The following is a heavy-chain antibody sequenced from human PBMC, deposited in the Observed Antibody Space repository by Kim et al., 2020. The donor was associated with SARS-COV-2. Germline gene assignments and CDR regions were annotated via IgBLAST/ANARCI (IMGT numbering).Heavy chain of an antibody. J-gene: IGHJ3*02. Sequence: SETLSLTCTVSGGSISSSSYYWGWIRQPPGKGLEWIGSIYYSGSTYYNPSLKSRVTISVDTSKNQFSLKLSSVTAADTAVYYCARHAGGGSWPDAFDIWGQGTMVTVSS. CDR2: IYYSGST. V-gene: IGHV4-39*01. CDR3: ARHAGGGSWPDAFDI. D-gene: IGHD2-15*01. CDR1: GGSISSSSYY.